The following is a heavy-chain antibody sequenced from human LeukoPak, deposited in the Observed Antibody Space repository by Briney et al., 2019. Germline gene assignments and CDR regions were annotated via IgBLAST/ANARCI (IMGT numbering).Heavy chain of an antibody. CDR1: GFTFSSYG. D-gene: IGHD3-3*01. Sequence: PGGSLRLSCAASGFTFSSYGMHWVRQAPGKGLEWVSAISGSGGSTYYADSVKGRFTISRDNSKNTLYLQMNSLRAEDTAVYYCAKIFSGYDFWSGFDYWGQGTLVTVSS. CDR2: ISGSGGST. J-gene: IGHJ4*02. CDR3: AKIFSGYDFWSGFDY. V-gene: IGHV3-23*01.